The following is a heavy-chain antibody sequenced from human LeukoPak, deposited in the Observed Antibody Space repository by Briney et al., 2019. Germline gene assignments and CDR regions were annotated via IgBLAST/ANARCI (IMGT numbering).Heavy chain of an antibody. D-gene: IGHD1-26*01. V-gene: IGHV3-11*01. CDR1: GFTFSDYY. Sequence: GGSLRLSCAASGFTFSDYYMSWIRQSPGRGLEWLSHIGGGGGDKNYADSVRGRFTISRDNADNSLYLQMNSLRIEDTAIYYCATDIRAVGDSRYFDFWGRGALVSVSS. CDR2: IGGGGGDK. J-gene: IGHJ4*02. CDR3: ATDIRAVGDSRYFDF.